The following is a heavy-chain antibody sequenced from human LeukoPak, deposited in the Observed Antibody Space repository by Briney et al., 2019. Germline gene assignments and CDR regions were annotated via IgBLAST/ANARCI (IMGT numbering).Heavy chain of an antibody. CDR3: ASKGYYDSSGYYWDY. V-gene: IGHV3-48*01. Sequence: GGSLRLSCAASGFTFSSYSMNWVRQAPGKGLEWVSYISSSSNIIYYADSVKGRFTISRDNSENSLYLQMNSLRAEDTAVYYCASKGYYDSSGYYWDYWGQGTLVTVSS. J-gene: IGHJ4*02. CDR1: GFTFSSYS. CDR2: ISSSSNII. D-gene: IGHD3-22*01.